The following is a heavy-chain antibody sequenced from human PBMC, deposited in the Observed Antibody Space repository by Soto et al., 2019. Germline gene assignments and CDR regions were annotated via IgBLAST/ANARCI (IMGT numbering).Heavy chain of an antibody. V-gene: IGHV3-64D*06. D-gene: IGHD3-3*01. CDR3: VKDPSYYDFWSGLAFDI. J-gene: IGHJ3*02. CDR1: GFTFSSYA. Sequence: GGSLRLSCSASGFTFSSYAMHWVRQAPGKGLEYVSAISSNGGSTYYADSVKGRFTISRDNSKNTLYLQMSSLRAEDTAVYYCVKDPSYYDFWSGLAFDIWGQGTMVTVS. CDR2: ISSNGGST.